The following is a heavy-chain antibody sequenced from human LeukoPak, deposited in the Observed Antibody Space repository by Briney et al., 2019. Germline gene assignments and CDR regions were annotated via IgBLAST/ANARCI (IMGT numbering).Heavy chain of an antibody. CDR1: GYTFTGYY. J-gene: IGHJ5*02. D-gene: IGHD6-13*01. CDR3: ARDRDSSSWYGGFDP. CDR2: INPKSGVT. Sequence: ASVKVSCKASGYTFTGYYMHWVRQAPGQGLEWMGWINPKSGVTKYAQKSQGRVTIIRDTSISTAYMDLSSLTSDDTAVYYCARDRDSSSWYGGFDPWGQGTLVTVSA. V-gene: IGHV1-2*02.